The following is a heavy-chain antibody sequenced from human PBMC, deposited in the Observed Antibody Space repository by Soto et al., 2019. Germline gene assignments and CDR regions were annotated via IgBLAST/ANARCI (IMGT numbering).Heavy chain of an antibody. V-gene: IGHV3-9*01. CDR3: AKGVLLWFGELSTPLDY. CDR2: ISWNSGSI. Sequence: GGSLRLSCAASGFTFDDYAMHWVRQAPGKGLEWVSGISWNSGSIGYADSVKGRFTISRDNAKNSLYLQMNSLRAEDTALYYCAKGVLLWFGELSTPLDYWGQGTLVTVSS. J-gene: IGHJ4*02. CDR1: GFTFDDYA. D-gene: IGHD3-10*01.